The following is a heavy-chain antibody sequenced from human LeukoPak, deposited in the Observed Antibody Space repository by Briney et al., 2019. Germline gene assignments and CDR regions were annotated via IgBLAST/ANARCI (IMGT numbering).Heavy chain of an antibody. Sequence: GASVKVSCKASGYTFTSYYMHWVRQAPGQGLEWMGIINPSGGSTSYAQKFQGRVTMARDTSTSTVYMELSSLRSEDTAVYYCARVAVAGRDDDYWGQGTLVTVSS. CDR3: ARVAVAGRDDDY. V-gene: IGHV1-46*01. CDR2: INPSGGST. CDR1: GYTFTSYY. D-gene: IGHD6-19*01. J-gene: IGHJ4*02.